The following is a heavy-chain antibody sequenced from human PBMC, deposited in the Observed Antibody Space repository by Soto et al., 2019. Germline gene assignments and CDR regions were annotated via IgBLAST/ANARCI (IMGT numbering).Heavy chain of an antibody. CDR3: ARGDTALITRYAFDI. V-gene: IGHV4-59*01. Sequence: SETLSLTCTVSGGSISSYYWSWIRQPPGKGLEWIGYIYYSGSTNYNPSLKSRVTISVDTSKNQFSLKLSSVTAADTDVYYCARGDTALITRYAFDIWGQGTMVTVSS. CDR2: IYYSGST. J-gene: IGHJ3*02. D-gene: IGHD5-18*01. CDR1: GGSISSYY.